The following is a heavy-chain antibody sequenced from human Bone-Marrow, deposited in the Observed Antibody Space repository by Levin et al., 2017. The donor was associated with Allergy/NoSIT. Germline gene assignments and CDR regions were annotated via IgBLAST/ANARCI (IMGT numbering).Heavy chain of an antibody. CDR2: IYYSGST. D-gene: IGHD3-10*01. J-gene: IGHJ2*01. CDR1: GGSISSSSYY. V-gene: IGHV4-39*07. Sequence: PSETLSLTCTVSGGSISSSSYYWGWIRQPPGKGLEWIGSIYYSGSTYYNPSLKSRVTISVDTSKNQFSLKLSSVTAADTAVYYCARVPGRVRYFDLWGRGTLVTVSS. CDR3: ARVPGRVRYFDL.